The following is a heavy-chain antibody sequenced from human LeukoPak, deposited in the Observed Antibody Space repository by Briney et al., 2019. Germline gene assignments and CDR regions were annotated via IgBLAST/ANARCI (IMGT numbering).Heavy chain of an antibody. CDR2: VNPNSGNT. J-gene: IGHJ6*03. V-gene: IGHV1-8*01. Sequence: ASVKVSCKASGYTFTSYDINWVRQATGQGLEWMGWVNPNSGNTGYAQKFQGRVTMTRNTSISTAYMELSSLRSEDTAVYYCARATSSRDNYYYYYMDVWGKGTTVTISS. CDR1: GYTFTSYD. CDR3: ARATSSRDNYYYYYMDV.